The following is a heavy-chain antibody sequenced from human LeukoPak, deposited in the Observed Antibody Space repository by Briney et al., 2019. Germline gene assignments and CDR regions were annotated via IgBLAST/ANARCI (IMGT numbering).Heavy chain of an antibody. Sequence: PGGSLRLSCAASGFSFSSYSIHWVRQAPGKGLEWVAVISSDGNSKNFALSVKGRFAISRDNSKNTLFLQMNNLRSEDTALYYCVSPTADYPFLYYFDSWVREPWSPSPQ. J-gene: IGHJ4*02. V-gene: IGHV3-30*09. CDR3: VSPTADYPFLYYFDS. D-gene: IGHD5-12*01. CDR1: GFSFSSYS. CDR2: ISSDGNSK.